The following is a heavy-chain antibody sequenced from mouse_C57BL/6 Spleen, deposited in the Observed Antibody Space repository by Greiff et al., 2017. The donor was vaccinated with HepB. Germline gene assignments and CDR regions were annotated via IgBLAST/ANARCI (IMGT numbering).Heavy chain of an antibody. CDR2: ISYDGSN. CDR3: ARDQGYYGPWFAY. V-gene: IGHV3-6*01. D-gene: IGHD1-2*01. CDR1: GYSITSGYY. J-gene: IGHJ3*01. Sequence: EVQLQESGPGLVKPSQSLSLTCSVTGYSITSGYYWNWIRQFPGNKLEWMGYISYDGSNNYNPSLKNRISITRDTSKNQFFLKLNSVTTEDTATYYCARDQGYYGPWFAYWGQGTLVTVSA.